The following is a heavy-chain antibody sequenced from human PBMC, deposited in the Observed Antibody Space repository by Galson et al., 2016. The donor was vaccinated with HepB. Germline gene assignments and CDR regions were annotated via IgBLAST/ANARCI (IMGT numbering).Heavy chain of an antibody. CDR1: GFSFSNYA. V-gene: IGHV3-23*01. CDR2: ISGAGTST. J-gene: IGHJ6*02. Sequence: SLRLSCAGSGFSFSNYAMTWVRQAPGQGLEWVSSISGAGTSTYSADSVKGRFTISRDNSKSTMLLQMNNLGAEDTAVYYCVTGESRRSGSGYSAFYYYDMDVWGQGTTVGVSS. D-gene: IGHD5-12*01. CDR3: VTGESRRSGSGYSAFYYYDMDV.